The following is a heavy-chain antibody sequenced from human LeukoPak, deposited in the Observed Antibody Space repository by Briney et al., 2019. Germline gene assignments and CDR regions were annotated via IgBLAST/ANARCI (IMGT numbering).Heavy chain of an antibody. J-gene: IGHJ4*02. Sequence: SETLSLTCDVYGGSFSGYYWSWIRQPPGKGLEWIGEINHSGSTNYNPSLKSRVTISADTSKNQFSLKLRSVTAADTAVYYCARVTGYTIEDYFDYWGQGTLVTVSS. D-gene: IGHD3-9*01. CDR3: ARVTGYTIEDYFDY. CDR1: GGSFSGYY. CDR2: INHSGST. V-gene: IGHV4-34*01.